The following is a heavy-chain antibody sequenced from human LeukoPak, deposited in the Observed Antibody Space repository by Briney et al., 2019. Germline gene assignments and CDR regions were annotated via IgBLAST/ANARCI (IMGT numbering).Heavy chain of an antibody. V-gene: IGHV4-39*01. D-gene: IGHD5-12*01. CDR3: ARHSRSAYTGYENAFGI. J-gene: IGHJ3*02. Sequence: ASETLSLTCTVSGDSISSSSYCWDWIRQPPGKGLEWIGNIYNSANTHYNPSLKTRITMSVDTSKNQFSLKLNSVTAADTGIYYCARHSRSAYTGYENAFGIWGQGTMATVSS. CDR2: IYNSANT. CDR1: GDSISSSSYC.